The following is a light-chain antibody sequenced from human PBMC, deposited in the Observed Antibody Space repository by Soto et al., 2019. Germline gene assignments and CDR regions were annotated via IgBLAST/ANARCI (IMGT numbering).Light chain of an antibody. CDR1: QSVSSNY. Sequence: EIVLTQSPGTLSLSPGERATLSCRASQSVSSNYLAWYQQKPGQAPRPLIYGASSRATGIPDRFSGSGAGTDFTLTISRLEPEDFALYYCQQYGSATWTFAQGTKA. CDR3: QQYGSATWT. J-gene: IGKJ1*01. V-gene: IGKV3-20*01. CDR2: GAS.